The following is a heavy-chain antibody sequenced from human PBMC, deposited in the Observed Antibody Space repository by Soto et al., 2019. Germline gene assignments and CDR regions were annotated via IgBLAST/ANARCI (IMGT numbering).Heavy chain of an antibody. D-gene: IGHD3-3*01. Sequence: PGGSLRLSCAASGFTFSGSAMHWVRQASGKGLEWVGRIRSKANSYATAYAASVKGRFTISRDDSKNTAYLQMNSLKTEDTAVYYCTRTYYDFWSGYYKDYYYYMDVWGKGTTVTVSS. CDR1: GFTFSGSA. J-gene: IGHJ6*03. V-gene: IGHV3-73*01. CDR3: TRTYYDFWSGYYKDYYYYMDV. CDR2: IRSKANSYAT.